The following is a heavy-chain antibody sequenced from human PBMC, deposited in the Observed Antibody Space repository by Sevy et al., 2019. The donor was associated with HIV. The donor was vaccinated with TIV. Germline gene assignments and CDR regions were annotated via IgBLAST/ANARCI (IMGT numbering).Heavy chain of an antibody. D-gene: IGHD1-26*01. J-gene: IGHJ6*03. CDR3: ARDLAGAPYVDA. Sequence: GGFLRLSCAASGFTFSDQYMDWVRQAPGKGLEWFGRIRNKVNGYTTEYAASVKGRFTISRDDSNNLLYLQMNSLRTEDMVVYYCARDLAGAPYVDAWGRGTTVTVSS. CDR2: IRNKVNGYTT. V-gene: IGHV3-72*01. CDR1: GFTFSDQY.